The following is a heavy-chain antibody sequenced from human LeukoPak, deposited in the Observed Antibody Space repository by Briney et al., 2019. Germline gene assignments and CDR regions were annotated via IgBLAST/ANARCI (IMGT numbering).Heavy chain of an antibody. J-gene: IGHJ4*02. V-gene: IGHV4-34*01. D-gene: IGHD6-13*01. CDR1: GGSFSGYY. CDR2: INHSGST. CDR3: ASEAAGSGDY. Sequence: SETLSLTCAVYGGSFSGYYWSWIRQPPGKGLEWIGEINHSGSTNYNPSLKSRVTISVDTSKNQFSLKLSSVTAADTAVYYCASEAAGSGDYWGQGTLVTVSS.